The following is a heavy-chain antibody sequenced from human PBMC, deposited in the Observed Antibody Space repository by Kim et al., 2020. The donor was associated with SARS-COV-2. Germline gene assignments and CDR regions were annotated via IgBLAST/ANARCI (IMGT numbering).Heavy chain of an antibody. CDR1: GFTFSNYA. J-gene: IGHJ1*01. CDR2: INNNGDNT. CDR3: AKDQKWAAAGVVKHFQH. Sequence: GGSLRLSCAASGFTFSNYAMTWVRQAPGKGLEWVSGINNNGDNTYYADSVKGRFTITRDTSKNTLYLQMNSLRAEDTAVYYCAKDQKWAAAGVVKHFQHWGQGTLVTVSS. D-gene: IGHD6-13*01. V-gene: IGHV3-23*01.